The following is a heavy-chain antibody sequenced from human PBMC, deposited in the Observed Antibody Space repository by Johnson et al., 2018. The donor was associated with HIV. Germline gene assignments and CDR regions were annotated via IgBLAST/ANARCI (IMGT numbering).Heavy chain of an antibody. Sequence: VQLVESGGGVVRPGGSLRLSCAASGFTFDDYGMSWVRQAPGKGLEWVSGINWNGGSTGYADSVKGRVPISRDNARNSLYLQMNSLRAEDTAVYYCAREGPAAYIWAFDIWGQGTMVTVSS. CDR2: INWNGGST. J-gene: IGHJ3*02. CDR3: AREGPAAYIWAFDI. V-gene: IGHV3-20*04. D-gene: IGHD2-2*01. CDR1: GFTFDDYG.